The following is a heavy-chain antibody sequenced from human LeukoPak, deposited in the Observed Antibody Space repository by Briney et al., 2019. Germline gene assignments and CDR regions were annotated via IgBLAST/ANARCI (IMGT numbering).Heavy chain of an antibody. CDR1: GFSFSNYA. D-gene: IGHD1-14*01. Sequence: PGGSLRLCCAASGFSFSNYAMTWARQAPGKGLEWVSSISGSGTSTYYADSVKGRFTISRDNSKNTVYLQMNSLRVEDTAVYYCANDLPGKVWFDSWGQGTLVIVSS. CDR3: ANDLPGKVWFDS. V-gene: IGHV3-23*01. J-gene: IGHJ5*01. CDR2: ISGSGTST.